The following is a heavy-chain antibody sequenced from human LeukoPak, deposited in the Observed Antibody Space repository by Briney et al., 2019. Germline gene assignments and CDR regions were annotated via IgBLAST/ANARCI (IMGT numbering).Heavy chain of an antibody. Sequence: PSETLSLTCTVPGGSINNYYWSWIRQPAGKGLEWIGRIYSSGTTNSDPSLKSRVTMSVDTSKNQFSLKLNSVTAADTAVYYCARDRGYSAYVDYWGQGTLVTVSS. CDR2: IYSSGTT. V-gene: IGHV4-4*07. D-gene: IGHD5-12*01. J-gene: IGHJ4*02. CDR3: ARDRGYSAYVDY. CDR1: GGSINNYY.